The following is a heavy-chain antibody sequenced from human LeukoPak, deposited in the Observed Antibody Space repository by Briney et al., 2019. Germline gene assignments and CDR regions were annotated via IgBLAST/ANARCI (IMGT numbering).Heavy chain of an antibody. J-gene: IGHJ6*02. D-gene: IGHD1-14*01. V-gene: IGHV3-23*01. CDR1: GFIFDTHT. Sequence: GGSLRLSCTGSGFIFDTHTLTWVRQAPGKGLEWVASISGSGASTNYGDSVKGRFTISRDNFKRTVHLEMSNLRADDTAMYYCVRRAAVRGMDFWGLGTTVMVSS. CDR3: VRRAAVRGMDF. CDR2: ISGSGAST.